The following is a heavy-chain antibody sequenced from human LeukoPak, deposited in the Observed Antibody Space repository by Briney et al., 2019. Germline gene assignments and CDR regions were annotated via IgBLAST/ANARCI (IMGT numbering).Heavy chain of an antibody. D-gene: IGHD3-16*01. CDR2: IYPGDSDT. J-gene: IGHJ4*02. CDR1: GYSFTNYW. V-gene: IGHV5-51*01. Sequence: GESLKIFWKGSGYSFTNYWVGWVRQMPGKGLEWVGIIYPGDSDTRYSPSFQGHVTISADKSISTTYLQWSSLKASDTAMYYCARQPFGEGYYFDYWGQATLVTVSS. CDR3: ARQPFGEGYYFDY.